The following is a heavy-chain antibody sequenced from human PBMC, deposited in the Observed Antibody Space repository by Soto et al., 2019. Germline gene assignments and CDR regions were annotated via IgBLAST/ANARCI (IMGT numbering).Heavy chain of an antibody. Sequence: GASVKVSCKASGYTFTSYDISWVRQAPGQGLEWMGGIIPIFGTANYAQKFQGRVTITADESTSTAYMELSSLRSEDTAVYYCARTSPPLISTRFDYWGQGTLVTVSS. D-gene: IGHD2-2*01. CDR3: ARTSPPLISTRFDY. J-gene: IGHJ4*02. CDR1: GYTFTSYD. V-gene: IGHV1-69*13. CDR2: IIPIFGTA.